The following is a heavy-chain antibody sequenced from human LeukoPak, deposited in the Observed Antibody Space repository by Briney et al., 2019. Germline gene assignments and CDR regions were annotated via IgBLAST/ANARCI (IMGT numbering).Heavy chain of an antibody. V-gene: IGHV4-59*01. CDR3: ARDSYSLAYHYDSSGYRDAFDI. CDR2: IYYSGST. D-gene: IGHD3-22*01. J-gene: IGHJ3*02. CDR1: GGSISSYY. Sequence: SETLSLTCTVSGGSISSYYWSWIRQPPGKGLEWIGYIYYSGSTNYNPSLKSRVTISVDTSKNQFSLKLSSVSAADTAVYYCARDSYSLAYHYDSSGYRDAFDIWGQGTMVTVSS.